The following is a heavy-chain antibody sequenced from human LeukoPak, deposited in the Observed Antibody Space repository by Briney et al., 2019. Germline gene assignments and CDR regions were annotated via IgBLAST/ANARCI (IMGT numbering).Heavy chain of an antibody. CDR3: ARVPRPGSFDM. J-gene: IGHJ3*02. CDR2: INPNSGGT. Sequence: ASVKVSCKASGYTFTGYYLHWVRQAPGQGLEWMGWINPNSGGTNYAQNFQGRVTMTGDTSISTAYMELNRLRSDDTAVYYCARVPRPGSFDMWGQGTMVTVSS. V-gene: IGHV1-2*02. CDR1: GYTFTGYY.